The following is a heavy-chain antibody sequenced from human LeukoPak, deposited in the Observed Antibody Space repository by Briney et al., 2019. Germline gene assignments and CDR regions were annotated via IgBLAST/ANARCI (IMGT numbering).Heavy chain of an antibody. Sequence: SGGSLRLSCATSGFTFSSYSMNWVRQAPGKGLEWVANIKQDGSEKYYVDSVKGRFTISRDNAKNSLYLQMNSLRAEDTAVYYCARSYGGPGGNYYYGMDVWGQGTTVTVSS. V-gene: IGHV3-7*01. CDR3: ARSYGGPGGNYYYGMDV. J-gene: IGHJ6*02. D-gene: IGHD4-23*01. CDR2: IKQDGSEK. CDR1: GFTFSSYS.